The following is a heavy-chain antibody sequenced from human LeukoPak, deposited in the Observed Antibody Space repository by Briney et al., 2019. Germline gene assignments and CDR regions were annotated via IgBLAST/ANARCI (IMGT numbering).Heavy chain of an antibody. CDR2: IKQDGSEK. Sequence: GGSLRLSCAASGFTFSSYSMNWVRQAPGKGLEWVANIKQDGSEKHYVDSVKGRFTISRDNAKNSLFLQMNSLRAEDTAVYYCARDTAGMDVWGQGTTVTVSS. V-gene: IGHV3-7*03. J-gene: IGHJ6*02. CDR3: ARDTAGMDV. CDR1: GFTFSSYS.